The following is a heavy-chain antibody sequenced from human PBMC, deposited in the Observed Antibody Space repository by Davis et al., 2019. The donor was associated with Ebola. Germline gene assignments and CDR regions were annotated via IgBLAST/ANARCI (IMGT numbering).Heavy chain of an antibody. CDR1: GYSFTGYY. CDR2: INANTGGT. CDR3: ATLGCSSTSCYSNWFDP. D-gene: IGHD2-2*01. J-gene: IGHJ5*02. V-gene: IGHV1-2*04. Sequence: ASVKVSCKASGYSFTGYYLHWLRLAPGQGLEWMGWINANTGGTRYAQKFQGWVTLTRDTSISTAYMELYRLRSEDTAVYYCATLGCSSTSCYSNWFDPWGQGTLVTVSS.